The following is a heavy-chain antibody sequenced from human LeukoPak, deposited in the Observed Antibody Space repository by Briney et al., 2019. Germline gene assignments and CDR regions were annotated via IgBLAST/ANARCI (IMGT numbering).Heavy chain of an antibody. J-gene: IGHJ6*03. V-gene: IGHV4-59*01. Sequence: SETLSLTCTVSGGALSSYYWSWIPQPPRKGLDWIGYIYYSGNTKYNPSLKSRVTISVDTSKHQFSLKLSSVTAADTAVYYCARVVDYGDYGSPGYYYYMDVWGKGTTVTVSS. CDR2: IYYSGNT. CDR3: ARVVDYGDYGSPGYYYYMDV. D-gene: IGHD4-17*01. CDR1: GGALSSYY.